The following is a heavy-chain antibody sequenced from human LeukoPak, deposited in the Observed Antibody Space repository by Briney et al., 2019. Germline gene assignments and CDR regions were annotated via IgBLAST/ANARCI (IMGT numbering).Heavy chain of an antibody. CDR2: IIPIFGTA. CDR3: ARVVYCSSTSCYNWFDP. CDR1: GGSFSSYA. D-gene: IGHD2-2*01. V-gene: IGHV1-69*06. J-gene: IGHJ5*02. Sequence: SVKVSCKASGGSFSSYAISWVRQAPGQGLEWMGRIIPIFGTANYAQKFQGRVTITADKSTSTAYMELSSLRSEDTALYYCARVVYCSSTSCYNWFDPWGQGTLVTVSS.